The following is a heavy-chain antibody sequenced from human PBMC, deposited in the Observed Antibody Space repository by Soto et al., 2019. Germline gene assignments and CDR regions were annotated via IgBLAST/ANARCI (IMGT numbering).Heavy chain of an antibody. V-gene: IGHV3-21*01. CDR1: GFTFSSYS. J-gene: IGHJ4*02. Sequence: PGGSLRLSCAASGFTFSSYSMNWVRQAPGKGLEWVSSISSSSSYIYYADSVKGRFTISRDNAKNSLYLQMNSLRAEDTAVYYCARYYYDSSGYYLRSDYWGQGTLVTVSS. CDR2: ISSSSSYI. CDR3: ARYYYDSSGYYLRSDY. D-gene: IGHD3-22*01.